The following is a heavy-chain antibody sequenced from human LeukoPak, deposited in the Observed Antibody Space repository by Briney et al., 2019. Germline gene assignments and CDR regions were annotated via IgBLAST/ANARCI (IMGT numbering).Heavy chain of an antibody. CDR2: ISYDGSNK. J-gene: IGHJ4*02. V-gene: IGHV3-30*18. CDR1: GFTLSYYG. CDR3: AKDIDPDIVSGLRCHFDY. D-gene: IGHD3-16*02. Sequence: PGRSLRLSYAASGFTLSYYGMHWLRQAPGKGLEWVAVISYDGSNKYHADSVKGRFTISRDNSKSTLYLQMNSLRAEDTAVYYCAKDIDPDIVSGLRCHFDYWGQGTLVTVSS.